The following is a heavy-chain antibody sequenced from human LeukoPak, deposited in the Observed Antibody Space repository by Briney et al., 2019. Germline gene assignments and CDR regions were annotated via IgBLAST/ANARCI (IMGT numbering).Heavy chain of an antibody. J-gene: IGHJ6*02. D-gene: IGHD1-7*01. CDR2: INPNSGGT. Sequence: ASVKVSCKASGYTFTGYYMHWVRQAPGQGLEWMGWINPNSGGTNYAQKFQGRVTMTRDTSISTAYMELSRLRSDDTAVYYCARGSITGTFMRISKNYGMDVWGQGTTVTVSS. CDR3: ARGSITGTFMRISKNYGMDV. V-gene: IGHV1-2*02. CDR1: GYTFTGYY.